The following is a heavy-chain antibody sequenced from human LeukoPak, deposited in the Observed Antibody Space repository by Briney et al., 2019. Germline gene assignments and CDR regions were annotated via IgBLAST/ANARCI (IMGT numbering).Heavy chain of an antibody. CDR2: IYPGDSDT. Sequence: SLITSCKGSGYSFTSYWIGWVREMPGKGLEWMGIIYPGDSDTRYSPSFQGQVTISADKSISTAYLQWSSLKASDTAMYYCARFAVAGPYYFDYWGQGTLVTVSS. D-gene: IGHD6-19*01. CDR1: GYSFTSYW. CDR3: ARFAVAGPYYFDY. J-gene: IGHJ4*02. V-gene: IGHV5-51*01.